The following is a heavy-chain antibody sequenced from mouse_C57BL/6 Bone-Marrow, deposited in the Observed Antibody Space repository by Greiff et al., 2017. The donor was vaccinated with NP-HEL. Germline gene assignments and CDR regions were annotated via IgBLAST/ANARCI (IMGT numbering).Heavy chain of an antibody. Sequence: EVKLMESGGGLVKPGGSLKLSCAASGFTFSDYGMHWVRQAPEKGLEWVAYISSGSSTIYYADTVKGRFTISRDNAKNTLFLQMTSLRSEDTAMYYCAKITTVVATDAMDYWGQGTSVTVSS. CDR1: GFTFSDYG. D-gene: IGHD1-1*01. J-gene: IGHJ4*01. CDR2: ISSGSSTI. CDR3: AKITTVVATDAMDY. V-gene: IGHV5-17*01.